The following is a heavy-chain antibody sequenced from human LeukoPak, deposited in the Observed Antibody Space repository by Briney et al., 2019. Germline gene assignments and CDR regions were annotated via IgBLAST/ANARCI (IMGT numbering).Heavy chain of an antibody. J-gene: IGHJ4*02. CDR3: ARCGLQYSSGCHGEIDY. CDR1: GFTFSGYS. CDR2: ISYGSATI. D-gene: IGHD6-19*01. Sequence: PGGSLRLSCAASGFTFSGYSMNWVRQAPGKGLEWVSYISYGSATIYYADSVKGRFTISRDNAKNSLYLQMNSLRAEDTAVYYCARCGLQYSSGCHGEIDYWGQGTLVTVSS. V-gene: IGHV3-48*01.